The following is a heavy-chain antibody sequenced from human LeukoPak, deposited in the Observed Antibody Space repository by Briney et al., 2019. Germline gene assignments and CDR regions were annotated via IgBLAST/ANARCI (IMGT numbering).Heavy chain of an antibody. V-gene: IGHV1-69*06. D-gene: IGHD2-8*01. CDR3: AREDCTNGVCYNDAFDI. Sequence: SVKVSCKASGGTFSSYAISWVRQAPGQGLEWMGGIIHIFGTANYAQKFQGRVTITADKSTSTAYMELSSLRSEDTAVYYCAREDCTNGVCYNDAFDIWGQGTMVTVS. J-gene: IGHJ3*02. CDR2: IIHIFGTA. CDR1: GGTFSSYA.